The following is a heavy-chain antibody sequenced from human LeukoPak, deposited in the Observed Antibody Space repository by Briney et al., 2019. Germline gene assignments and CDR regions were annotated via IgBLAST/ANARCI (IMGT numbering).Heavy chain of an antibody. V-gene: IGHV3-23*01. D-gene: IGHD6-13*01. CDR3: AKDAAGPEY. J-gene: IGHJ4*02. CDR2: ISAGGGGT. CDR1: GLTFSDYS. Sequence: GGSLRLSCAASGLTFSDYSMTWVRQAPGKGLFWVSGISAGGGGTYYADSVKGRFTISRDNSRNTLYLQMNSLRAEDTAVYYCAKDAAGPEYWGQGTLVTVSS.